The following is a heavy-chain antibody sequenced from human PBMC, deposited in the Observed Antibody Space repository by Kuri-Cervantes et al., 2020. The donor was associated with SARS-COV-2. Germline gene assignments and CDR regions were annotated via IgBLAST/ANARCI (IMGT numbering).Heavy chain of an antibody. J-gene: IGHJ5*02. D-gene: IGHD3-16*01. CDR1: GFTFSSSA. V-gene: IGHV3-30*04. CDR3: ARDMGGGWFDP. Sequence: GGSLRLSCAASGFTFSSSAMHWVRQAPGKGLEWVAVISYDGSNKYYADSVKGRFTISRDNSKNTLYLQMNSLRAEDTAVYYCARDMGGGWFDPWGQGTLVTVSS. CDR2: ISYDGSNK.